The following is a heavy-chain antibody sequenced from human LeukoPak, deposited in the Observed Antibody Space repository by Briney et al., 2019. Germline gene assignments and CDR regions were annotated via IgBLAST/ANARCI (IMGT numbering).Heavy chain of an antibody. CDR3: VKDASWAFDF. J-gene: IGHJ3*01. Sequence: GGSLRLSCAASGFSFSDNNMHWVRQAPGKGLEWVGFIWLDGSRQKNADSVKGRFTLSRDNSKSTLYLQMNSLRPEDTGVYYCVKDASWAFDFWGQGTTVTVSS. CDR2: IWLDGSRQ. CDR1: GFSFSDNN. V-gene: IGHV3-30*02.